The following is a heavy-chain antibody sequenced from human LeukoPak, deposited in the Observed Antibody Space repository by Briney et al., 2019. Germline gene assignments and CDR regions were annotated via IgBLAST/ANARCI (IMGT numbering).Heavy chain of an antibody. Sequence: PSETLSLTCAVYGGSFSGYYWSWIRQPPGKGLEWIGEINHSGSTNYNPSLKSRVTISVDTSKNQFSLKLSSVTAADTAVYYCARGRRYSSXRLSSFDYWGQGTLVTVSS. CDR2: INHSGST. CDR3: ARGRRYSSXRLSSFDY. CDR1: GGSFSGYY. V-gene: IGHV4-34*01. D-gene: IGHD6-13*01. J-gene: IGHJ4*02.